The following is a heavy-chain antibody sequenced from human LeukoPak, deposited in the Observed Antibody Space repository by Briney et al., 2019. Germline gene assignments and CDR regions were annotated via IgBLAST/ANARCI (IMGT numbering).Heavy chain of an antibody. V-gene: IGHV3-7*01. CDR3: ARENWYRFDP. J-gene: IGHJ5*02. CDR1: GFPFSTFW. Sequence: PGGSLRLSCEASGFPFSTFWMIWVRQPPGKGLEWVAKIQQDGSGEEYVDSVKGRFTISRDNAKNSLYLQMNSLRVEDTGVYYCARENWYRFDPWGLGTLVTVSS. D-gene: IGHD1-1*01. CDR2: IQQDGSGE.